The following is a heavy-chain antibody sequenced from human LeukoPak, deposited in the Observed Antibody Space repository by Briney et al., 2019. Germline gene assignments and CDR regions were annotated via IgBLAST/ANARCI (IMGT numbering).Heavy chain of an antibody. CDR3: AKVRTPYYGSGSYTNYYYYGMDV. CDR1: GFTFSSYA. J-gene: IGHJ6*04. CDR2: ISGSGGST. D-gene: IGHD3-10*01. V-gene: IGHV3-23*01. Sequence: PGGSLRLSCAASGFTFSSYAMSWVRQAPGKGLEWVSAISGSGGSTYYADSVEGRFTISRDNSKNTLYLQMNSLRAEDTAVYYCAKVRTPYYGSGSYTNYYYYGMDVWGKGTTVTVSS.